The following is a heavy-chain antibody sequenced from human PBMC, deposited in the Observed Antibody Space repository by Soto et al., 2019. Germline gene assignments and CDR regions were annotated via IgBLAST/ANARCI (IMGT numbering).Heavy chain of an antibody. D-gene: IGHD6-19*01. CDR1: GFTFSSYA. CDR3: AKDRDSSGWFVGAFDI. J-gene: IGHJ3*02. V-gene: IGHV3-23*01. Sequence: VQLLESGGGLVQPGGSLRLSCAASGFTFSSYAMSWVRQAPGKGLEWVSAISGSGGSTYYADSVKGRFTISRDNSKNTLYLQMNSLRAEDTAVYYCAKDRDSSGWFVGAFDIWGQGTMVTVSS. CDR2: ISGSGGST.